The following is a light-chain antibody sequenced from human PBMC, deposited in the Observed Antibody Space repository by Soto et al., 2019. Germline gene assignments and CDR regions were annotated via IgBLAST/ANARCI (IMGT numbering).Light chain of an antibody. V-gene: IGKV1-5*03. CDR1: QSISTW. J-gene: IGKJ1*01. Sequence: DIPMTQSPSTLSASVGDRVTITCRASQSISTWLAWYQQKPGKVPKVLIHKASSLESGVPSRFSGSGSGTEFTLTISSLQPDDFATYYCQQYNSYSWTFGQGTKVEIK. CDR3: QQYNSYSWT. CDR2: KAS.